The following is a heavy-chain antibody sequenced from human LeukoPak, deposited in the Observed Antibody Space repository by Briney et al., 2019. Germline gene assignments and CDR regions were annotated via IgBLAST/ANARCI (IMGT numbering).Heavy chain of an antibody. CDR2: IKEDGSED. D-gene: IGHD5-24*01. CDR3: ARDADGYED. V-gene: IGHV3-7*01. Sequence: TGGSLRLSCAASGFTFSRAWISWVRQAPGKGLEWVANIKEDGSEDYYADSVKGRFAISKDNAKNSLYLQMNSLRAEDTAMYYCARDADGYEDWGQGTLVTVSS. J-gene: IGHJ4*02. CDR1: GFTFSRAW.